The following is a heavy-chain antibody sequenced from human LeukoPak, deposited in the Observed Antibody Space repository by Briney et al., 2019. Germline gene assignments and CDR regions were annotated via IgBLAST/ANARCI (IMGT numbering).Heavy chain of an antibody. Sequence: ASVKVSCKASGYTFTGYYIHWVRQAPGQGLEWMGWITPNSGGTNFAQKFQGRVTMTRDTSISTAYMELSRLRSDDTAVYYCARPSPYYYDSSGSDAFDIWGQGTMVTVSS. V-gene: IGHV1-2*02. D-gene: IGHD3-22*01. CDR3: ARPSPYYYDSSGSDAFDI. CDR1: GYTFTGYY. CDR2: ITPNSGGT. J-gene: IGHJ3*02.